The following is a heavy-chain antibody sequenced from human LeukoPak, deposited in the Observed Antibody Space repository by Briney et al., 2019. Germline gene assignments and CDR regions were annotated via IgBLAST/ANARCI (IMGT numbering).Heavy chain of an antibody. D-gene: IGHD2-2*01. V-gene: IGHV4-30-4*01. J-gene: IGHJ6*02. Sequence: SQTLSLTCTVSGGSISSGDYSWSWLRQPPGKALEWIGYIYYSGSTYYNPSLKSRVTISVDTSKNQFSLKLSSVTAADTAVYYCARDVVPAAPVHYYYGMDVWGQGTTVTVSS. CDR2: IYYSGST. CDR3: ARDVVPAAPVHYYYGMDV. CDR1: GGSISSGDYS.